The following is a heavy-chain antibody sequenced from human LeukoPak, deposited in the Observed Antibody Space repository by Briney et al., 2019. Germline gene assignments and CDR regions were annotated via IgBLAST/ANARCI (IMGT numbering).Heavy chain of an antibody. J-gene: IGHJ4*02. V-gene: IGHV3-48*04. CDR3: ARTSIVANDY. Sequence: PGGSLRLSCAASGFTFSSCGFNWVRQAPGKGLEWVSYISSSGSTIYYADSVKGRFTISRDNAKNSLYLQMNSLRAEDTAVYYCARTSIVANDYWGQGTLVTVSS. CDR2: ISSSGSTI. D-gene: IGHD5-12*01. CDR1: GFTFSSCG.